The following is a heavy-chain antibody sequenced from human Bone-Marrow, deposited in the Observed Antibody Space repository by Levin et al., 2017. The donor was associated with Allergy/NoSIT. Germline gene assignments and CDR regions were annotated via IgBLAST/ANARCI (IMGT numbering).Heavy chain of an antibody. J-gene: IGHJ5*02. CDR1: GGSISSGTHY. CDR3: ARNIEVSTIFGILTPKNWFDP. CDR2: ISDSGNT. D-gene: IGHD3-3*01. V-gene: IGHV4-39*07. Sequence: SETLSLICTVSGGSISSGTHYWGWIRQPPGKGLEWIVTISDSGNTYHNPSLTSRVTISVDTSRNQVSLNLTSVTAADPAVYYCARNIEVSTIFGILTPKNWFDPWGQGTLVTVSS.